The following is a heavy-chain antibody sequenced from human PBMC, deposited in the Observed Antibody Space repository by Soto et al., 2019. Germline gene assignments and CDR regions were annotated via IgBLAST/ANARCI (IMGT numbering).Heavy chain of an antibody. D-gene: IGHD4-4*01. Sequence: SETLSLTCTVSGGSISSSSYYWGWIRQPPGKGLEWIGSIYYSGSTYYNPSLKSRVTISVDTSKNQFSLKLSSVTAADTAVYYCATNYAYYYYYGMDVWGKGTTVTVSS. CDR3: ATNYAYYYYYGMDV. V-gene: IGHV4-39*01. CDR1: GGSISSSSYY. J-gene: IGHJ6*04. CDR2: IYYSGST.